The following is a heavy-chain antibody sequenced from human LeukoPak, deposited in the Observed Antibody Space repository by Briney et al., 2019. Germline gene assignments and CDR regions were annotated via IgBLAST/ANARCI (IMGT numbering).Heavy chain of an antibody. CDR2: INPNSGGT. CDR1: GYTFIGYY. Sequence: ASVEVSCKASGYTFIGYYLHWVRQAPGQGLEWMGWINPNSGGTNYPQKFQGRVTMTSDTSVTTAYMELSRLTSDDTAVYYCARGGPHDYNAWDIWGQGTMVTVSS. V-gene: IGHV1-2*02. CDR3: ARGGPHDYNAWDI. J-gene: IGHJ3*02. D-gene: IGHD4-11*01.